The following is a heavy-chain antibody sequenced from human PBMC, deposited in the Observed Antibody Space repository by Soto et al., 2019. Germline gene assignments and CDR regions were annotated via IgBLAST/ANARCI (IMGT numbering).Heavy chain of an antibody. Sequence: QVQLVQSGAEVKKPGASVKVSCKASGYTFTSYYIHWVRQTPGQGLEWMGLLNPSGGSTRFAHKFQGRVTMTRDTSTRTVYMELSSLRSEDTAMYYCAREVDMLESPGGLGSWGQGTLVSVSS. D-gene: IGHD1-1*01. J-gene: IGHJ4*02. CDR1: GYTFTSYY. CDR2: LNPSGGST. V-gene: IGHV1-46*01. CDR3: AREVDMLESPGGLGS.